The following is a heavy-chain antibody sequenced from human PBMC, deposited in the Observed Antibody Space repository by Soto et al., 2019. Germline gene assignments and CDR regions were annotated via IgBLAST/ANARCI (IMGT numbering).Heavy chain of an antibody. CDR3: ARKGINNYNEYYFDS. CDR1: GFTFSSYS. CDR2: ISGSGNYT. Sequence: GGSLRLSCGASGFTFSSYSMNWVRQAPGKGLEWVSSISGSGNYTHYADFLRGRFTISRDNAKTSLYLQMNSLRAEDTAVYYCARKGINNYNEYYFDSWGQGTVVTVSS. D-gene: IGHD4-4*01. V-gene: IGHV3-21*01. J-gene: IGHJ4*02.